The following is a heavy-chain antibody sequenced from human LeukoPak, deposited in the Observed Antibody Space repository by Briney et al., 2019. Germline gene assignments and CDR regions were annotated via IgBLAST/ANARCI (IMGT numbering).Heavy chain of an antibody. CDR3: ARDYGDYTDAFDI. CDR1: GFTFSSYT. Sequence: GGSLRLSCAASGFTFSSYTINWVRQAPGKGLEWISSISGSSSHIYYADSVKGRFTISRDNAKDSLYLQMNSLRAEDTALYYCARDYGDYTDAFDIWGQGTMVTVS. V-gene: IGHV3-21*04. J-gene: IGHJ3*02. CDR2: ISGSSSHI. D-gene: IGHD4-17*01.